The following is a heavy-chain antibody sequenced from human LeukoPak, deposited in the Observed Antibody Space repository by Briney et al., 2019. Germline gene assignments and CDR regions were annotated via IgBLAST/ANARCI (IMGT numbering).Heavy chain of an antibody. CDR3: AREGMGSGSYYTITFDY. Sequence: HPGGSLRLSCAASGFTVSSNYMSWVRQAPGKGLEWVSVIYSGGSTYYADSVKGRFTISRDNSKNTLYLQMNGLRAEDTAVYYCAREGMGSGSYYTITFDYWGQGTLVTVSS. D-gene: IGHD3-10*01. V-gene: IGHV3-66*01. CDR1: GFTVSSNY. J-gene: IGHJ4*02. CDR2: IYSGGST.